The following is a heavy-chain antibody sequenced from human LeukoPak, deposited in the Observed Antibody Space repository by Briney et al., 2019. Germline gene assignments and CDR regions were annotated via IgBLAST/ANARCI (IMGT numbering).Heavy chain of an antibody. CDR1: GFTFSRCA. CDR3: ARGDTSLQRNDALDI. Sequence: GGSLRLSCAASGFTFSRCAMSWVRQAPGKGLEWVSAIGGGGASTYYADSVKGRFTISRDNAKNSLNLQMNSLRAEDTALYYCARGDTSLQRNDALDIWGQGTMVSVSS. D-gene: IGHD2/OR15-2a*01. V-gene: IGHV3-23*01. CDR2: IGGGGAST. J-gene: IGHJ3*02.